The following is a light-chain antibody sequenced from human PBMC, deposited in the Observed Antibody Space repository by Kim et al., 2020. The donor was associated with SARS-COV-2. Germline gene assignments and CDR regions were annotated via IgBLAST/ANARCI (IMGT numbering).Light chain of an antibody. CDR1: KLGDKY. CDR2: QDT. Sequence: YELTQPPSVSVSPGQTASITCAGDKLGDKYACWYQQKPGQSPVLVIYQDTKRPSGIPERFSGSNSGNTATLTISGTQAMDEADYYCQAWDSSTVFG. J-gene: IGLJ1*01. CDR3: QAWDSSTV. V-gene: IGLV3-1*01.